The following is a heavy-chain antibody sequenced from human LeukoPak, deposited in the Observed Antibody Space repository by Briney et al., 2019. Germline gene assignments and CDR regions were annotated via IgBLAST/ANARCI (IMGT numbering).Heavy chain of an antibody. Sequence: GGSLRLSCAASGFTFSSYWMSWARQAPGKGLEWVADIKQDGSEKYYVDSVKGRFTISRDNAKNSLYLQMNSLRAEDTAVYYCAREGSPAGYYYYGMDVWGQGTTVTVSS. V-gene: IGHV3-7*03. CDR3: AREGSPAGYYYYGMDV. D-gene: IGHD6-13*01. CDR2: IKQDGSEK. J-gene: IGHJ6*02. CDR1: GFTFSSYW.